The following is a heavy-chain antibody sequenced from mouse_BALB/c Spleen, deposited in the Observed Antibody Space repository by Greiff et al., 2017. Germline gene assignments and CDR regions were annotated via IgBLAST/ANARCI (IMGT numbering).Heavy chain of an antibody. V-gene: IGHV1-7*01. CDR2: INPSTGYT. CDR1: GYTFTSYW. D-gene: IGHD1-1*01. J-gene: IGHJ1*01. CDR3: ARIPYYYGSSYPYWYFDV. Sequence: VKLVESGAELAKPGASVKMSCKASGYTFTSYWMHWVNQRPGQGLEWIGYINPSTGYTEYNQKFKDKATLTADKSSSTAYMQLSSLTSEDSAVYYCARIPYYYGSSYPYWYFDVWGAGTTVTVSS.